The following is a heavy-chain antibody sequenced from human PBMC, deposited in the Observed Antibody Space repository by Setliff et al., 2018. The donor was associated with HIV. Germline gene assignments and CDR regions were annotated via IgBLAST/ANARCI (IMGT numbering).Heavy chain of an antibody. CDR1: GYNFIGYN. D-gene: IGHD1-26*01. CDR2: INPNSGAT. Sequence: ASVKVSCKASGYNFIGYNIHWVRQAPGQGLEWMGWINPNSGATNYAQSFQGRVTMTRDTSISTAYMDLSSLTSDDTAVYYCALASIVSTARWNHWGRGTTVTVSS. V-gene: IGHV1-2*02. J-gene: IGHJ4*02. CDR3: ALASIVSTARWNH.